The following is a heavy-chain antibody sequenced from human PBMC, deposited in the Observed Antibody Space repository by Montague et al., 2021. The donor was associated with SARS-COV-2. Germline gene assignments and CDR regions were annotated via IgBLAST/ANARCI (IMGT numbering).Heavy chain of an antibody. D-gene: IGHD3-16*02. CDR3: AKDFVRGERVLDI. J-gene: IGHJ3*02. V-gene: IGHV3-23*03. Sequence: SYSESVKGRFTISRDDSKTTFYLEINSLGAEDTAIYYFAKDFVRGERVLDIWGQGKVVTVSS.